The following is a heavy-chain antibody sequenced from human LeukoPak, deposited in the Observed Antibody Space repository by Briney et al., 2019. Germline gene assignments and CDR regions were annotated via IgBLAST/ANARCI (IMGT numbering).Heavy chain of an antibody. D-gene: IGHD4-17*01. J-gene: IGHJ5*02. CDR3: ARGGRDYGDYGRWFDP. Sequence: ASVKVSCKASGYTFTSYDINWVRQATGQGLEWMGWMNPNSGNTGYAQKFQGRVTMTRNPSISTAYMELSSLRSEDTAVYYCARGGRDYGDYGRWFDPWGQGTLVTVSS. CDR1: GYTFTSYD. V-gene: IGHV1-8*01. CDR2: MNPNSGNT.